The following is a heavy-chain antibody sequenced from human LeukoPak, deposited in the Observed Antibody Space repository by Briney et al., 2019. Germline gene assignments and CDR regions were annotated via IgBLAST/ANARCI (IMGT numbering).Heavy chain of an antibody. CDR2: IIPIFGTA. J-gene: IGHJ4*02. CDR1: GGTFSSYA. Sequence: ASVKVSCKASGGTFSSYAISWVRQAPGQGLEWMGGIIPIFGTANYAQKFQGRVTITTDESTSTAYMELSSLRSGDTAVYYCARESFSRRAGITMVRGVITYWGQGTLVTVSS. CDR3: ARESFSRRAGITMVRGVITY. V-gene: IGHV1-69*05. D-gene: IGHD3-10*01.